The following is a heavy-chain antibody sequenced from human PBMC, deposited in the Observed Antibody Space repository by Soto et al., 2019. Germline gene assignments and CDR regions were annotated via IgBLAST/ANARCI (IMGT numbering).Heavy chain of an antibody. V-gene: IGHV3-23*01. J-gene: IGHJ4*02. D-gene: IGHD1-26*01. Sequence: EVQLLQSGGGLVQPGGSLTLSCGVSGFPFAPSTMSWVRQAPGKGLEWGSTISVSVGSTYSADSVQGRFTVSSDISDNTLFLRMTSLTADDTAVYFCAKRDVPHSTSNAYFYDHWGRGVLVPVSS. CDR2: ISVSVGST. CDR1: GFPFAPST. CDR3: AKRDVPHSTSNAYFYDH.